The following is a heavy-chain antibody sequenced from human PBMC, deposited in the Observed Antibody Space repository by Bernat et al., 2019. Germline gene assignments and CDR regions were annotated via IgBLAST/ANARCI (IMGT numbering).Heavy chain of an antibody. Sequence: QVQLQESGPGLVKPSQTLSLTCTVSGGSISSGGYYWSWIRQHPGKGLEWIGYIYYSGSTYYNPSLKSRVTTSVDTSKSQFSLRLTSVTAADTAVYYCARRVSVTGRDAFDIWGQGTMVTVSS. CDR3: ARRVSVTGRDAFDI. D-gene: IGHD6-19*01. J-gene: IGHJ3*02. CDR1: GGSISSGGYY. V-gene: IGHV4-31*03. CDR2: IYYSGST.